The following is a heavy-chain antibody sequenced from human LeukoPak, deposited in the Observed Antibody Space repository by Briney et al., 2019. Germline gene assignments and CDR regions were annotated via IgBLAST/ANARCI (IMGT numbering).Heavy chain of an antibody. V-gene: IGHV1-69*01. Sequence: ASVKVSCKASGGTFSSYAISWVRQAPGQGLEWMGGIIPIFGTANYAQKFQGRVTITADESTSTAYMELSSLRSEDTAVYYCARVRDYYDILTGYHNHYGMDVWGKGTMVTVSS. CDR2: IIPIFGTA. CDR3: ARVRDYYDILTGYHNHYGMDV. J-gene: IGHJ6*04. D-gene: IGHD3-9*01. CDR1: GGTFSSYA.